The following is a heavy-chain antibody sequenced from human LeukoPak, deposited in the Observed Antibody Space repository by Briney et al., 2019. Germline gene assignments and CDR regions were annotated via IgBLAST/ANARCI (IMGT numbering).Heavy chain of an antibody. V-gene: IGHV3-23*01. CDR2: ITASVGST. CDR3: ARDYPTSGIVTIFDY. J-gene: IGHJ4*02. D-gene: IGHD1-1*01. CDR1: GFTFNNYA. Sequence: GGSLRLSCASSGFTFNNYAMTWVRQAPGKGLEWVSSITASVGSTYCADSVKGRFTIYRDNSKNTLYLQMSSLRDEDTAVYYCARDYPTSGIVTIFDYWGQGTLVTVSS.